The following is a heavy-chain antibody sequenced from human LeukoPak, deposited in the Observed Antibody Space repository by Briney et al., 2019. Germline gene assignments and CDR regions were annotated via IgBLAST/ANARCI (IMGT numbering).Heavy chain of an antibody. Sequence: PSETLSLTCTVSGYSISSGYYWGWIRQPPGKGLEWIGSIYHSGSTYYNPSLKSRVTISVDTSKNQFSLKLSSVTAADTAVYYCARETAAAGAGYWGQGTLVTVSS. J-gene: IGHJ4*02. V-gene: IGHV4-38-2*02. CDR2: IYHSGST. D-gene: IGHD6-13*01. CDR3: ARETAAAGAGY. CDR1: GYSISSGYY.